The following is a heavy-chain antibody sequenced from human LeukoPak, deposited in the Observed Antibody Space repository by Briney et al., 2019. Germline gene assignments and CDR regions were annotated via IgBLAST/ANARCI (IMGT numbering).Heavy chain of an antibody. CDR1: GFTFSSYA. Sequence: GGSLRLSCAASGFTFSSYAMSWVRQAPGKGLEWVGRIKSKTDGGTTDYAAPVKGRFTISRDDSKSIAYLQMNSLKTEDTAVYYCTRGTWGSSNDAFDIWGQGTMVTVSS. V-gene: IGHV3-15*01. J-gene: IGHJ3*02. D-gene: IGHD6-13*01. CDR2: IKSKTDGGTT. CDR3: TRGTWGSSNDAFDI.